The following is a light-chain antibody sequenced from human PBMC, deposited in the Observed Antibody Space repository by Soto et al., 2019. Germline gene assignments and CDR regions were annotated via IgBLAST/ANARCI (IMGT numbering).Light chain of an antibody. J-gene: IGKJ1*01. CDR2: DAS. Sequence: DIRMTHSLSALSASKIEPVTIXRRASQSFSGWLAWYQQKPGKAPKLLIYDASALPRGVPPRFSGSGSGTQFTLTIIGFQPDDCATYNCQLYESFSATFGQGTKVDI. CDR3: QLYESFSAT. CDR1: QSFSGW. V-gene: IGKV1-5*01.